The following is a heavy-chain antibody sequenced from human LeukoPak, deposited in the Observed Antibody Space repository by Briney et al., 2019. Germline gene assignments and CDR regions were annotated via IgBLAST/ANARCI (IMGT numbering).Heavy chain of an antibody. J-gene: IGHJ4*02. CDR2: INPNSGGT. CDR1: GYTFTGYY. CDR3: ARDQDMVRGVIID. Sequence: ASVKVSCKASGYTFTGYYTHWVRQAPGQGLEWMGWINPNSGGTNYAQKFQGRVTMTRDTSISTAYMELSRLRSDDTAVYYCARDQDMVRGVIIDWGQGTLVTVSS. V-gene: IGHV1-2*02. D-gene: IGHD3-10*01.